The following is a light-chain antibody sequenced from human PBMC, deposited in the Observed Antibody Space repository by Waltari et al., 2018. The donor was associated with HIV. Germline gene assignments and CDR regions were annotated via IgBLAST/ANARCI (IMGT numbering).Light chain of an antibody. CDR2: STN. J-gene: IGLJ3*02. V-gene: IGLV8-61*01. Sequence: QTLVTQEPSFSVSPGGTVTLTCGLSSGSVSTSYYPSWYQQTPGQAPRTLLHSTNTRSSGVPARCSGSIVGNNAALTITGAQADDESDYYCVLYMGSGLWVFGGGTKLTVL. CDR1: SGSVSTSYY. CDR3: VLYMGSGLWV.